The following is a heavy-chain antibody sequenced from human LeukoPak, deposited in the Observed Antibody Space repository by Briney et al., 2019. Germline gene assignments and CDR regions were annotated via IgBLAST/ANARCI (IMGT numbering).Heavy chain of an antibody. Sequence: SETLPLTCSVAGGSISSYYWSWIRQSPGKGLEWIGYIYYSGSTNYNPSLKSRVIISIDTSKNQFSLKLSSVTAADTAVYYCAREQVMYYDVLTGYSRPYNWFDPWGQGTLVTVSS. CDR3: AREQVMYYDVLTGYSRPYNWFDP. V-gene: IGHV4-59*01. J-gene: IGHJ5*02. CDR1: GGSISSYY. CDR2: IYYSGST. D-gene: IGHD3-9*01.